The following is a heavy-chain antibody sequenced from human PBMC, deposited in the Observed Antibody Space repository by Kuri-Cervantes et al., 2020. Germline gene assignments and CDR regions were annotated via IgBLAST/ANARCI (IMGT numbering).Heavy chain of an antibody. CDR3: ARARWLVQDAFDI. J-gene: IGHJ3*02. D-gene: IGHD6-19*01. CDR2: IYRSGSP. CDR1: GYSINSGFY. V-gene: IGHV4-38-2*02. Sequence: GSLRLSCTVSGYSINSGFYWGWIRQPPGKGLEWIGSIYRSGSPSYNPSLKSRVTISVDTSKNQFSLKLSSVTAADTAVYYCARARWLVQDAFDIWGQGTMVTVSS.